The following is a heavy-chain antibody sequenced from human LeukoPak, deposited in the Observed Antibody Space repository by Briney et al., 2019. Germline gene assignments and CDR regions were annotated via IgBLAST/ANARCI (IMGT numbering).Heavy chain of an antibody. J-gene: IGHJ4*02. D-gene: IGHD6-13*01. V-gene: IGHV3-11*01. CDR1: GFTFSDYY. CDR2: ITSSGSTI. Sequence: GGSLRLSCAASGFTFSDYYMNWIRQAPGQGLEWVSYITSSGSTIYYADSVKGRFTISRDNAKNSLYLQMNSLIAEDTAVYYCARDGSSWSFDYWGQGTLVTVSS. CDR3: ARDGSSWSFDY.